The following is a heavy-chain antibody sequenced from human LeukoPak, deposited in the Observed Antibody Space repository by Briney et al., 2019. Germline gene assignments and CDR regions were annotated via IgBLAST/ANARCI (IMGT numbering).Heavy chain of an antibody. Sequence: ASVKVSCKASGYTFTNYAMNWVRQAPGQGLEWMGGIIPIFGTANYAQKFQGRVTITADESTSTAYMELSSLRSEDTAVYYCAREGGSTSSFDYWGQGTLVTVSS. V-gene: IGHV1-69*13. D-gene: IGHD2-2*01. CDR1: GYTFTNYA. CDR2: IIPIFGTA. J-gene: IGHJ4*02. CDR3: AREGGSTSSFDY.